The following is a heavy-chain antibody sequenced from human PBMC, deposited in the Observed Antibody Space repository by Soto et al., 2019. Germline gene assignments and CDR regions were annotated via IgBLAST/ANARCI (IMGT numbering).Heavy chain of an antibody. D-gene: IGHD6-19*01. V-gene: IGHV3-33*01. CDR1: GFTFNTFG. CDR2: IWYDGGEK. J-gene: IGHJ6*02. CDR3: ARDARIAVAYGMDV. Sequence: QVQLVESGGGVVQPGRSLRLSCAASGFTFNTFGMHWVRQAPGKGLEWVAVIWYDGGEKHYAASVKGRFTISRDNSKNTLLLQMNSLRAEGTAVYYCARDARIAVAYGMDVWCQGTTVTVSS.